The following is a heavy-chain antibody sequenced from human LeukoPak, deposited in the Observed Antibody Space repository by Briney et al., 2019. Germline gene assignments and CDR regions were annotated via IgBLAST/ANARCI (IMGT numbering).Heavy chain of an antibody. D-gene: IGHD2-21*01. CDR1: GYTFTSYY. J-gene: IGHJ6*03. CDR3: ARDPRGHYSYYYYMDV. CDR2: INPSGGST. V-gene: IGHV1-46*03. Sequence: GASVKVSCKASGYTFTSYYTHWARQAPGQGLEWMGIINPSGGSTSYAQKFQGRVTMTRDTSTSTVYMELSSLRSEDTAVYYCARDPRGHYSYYYYMDVWAKGPRSPSP.